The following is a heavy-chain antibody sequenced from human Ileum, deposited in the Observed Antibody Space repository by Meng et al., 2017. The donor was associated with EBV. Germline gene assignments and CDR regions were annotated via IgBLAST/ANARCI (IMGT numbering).Heavy chain of an antibody. D-gene: IGHD6-19*01. Sequence: VQLVQYGAWVKKPGAAVKVSCKASGYTFTDYAISWVRQAPGQGLEWMGWISAYNGKTNFAQTFQGRVTMTIDTSTSTAYMELESLASDDTAVYYCSRTFSSGWETGYFQHWGQGTLVTVSS. J-gene: IGHJ1*01. CDR3: SRTFSSGWETGYFQH. V-gene: IGHV1-18*01. CDR1: GYTFTDYA. CDR2: ISAYNGKT.